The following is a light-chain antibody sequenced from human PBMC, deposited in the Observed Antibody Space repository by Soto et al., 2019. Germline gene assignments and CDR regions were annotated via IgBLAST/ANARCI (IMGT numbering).Light chain of an antibody. CDR1: QSLLYSSNNKNY. CDR2: WAS. J-gene: IGKJ1*01. V-gene: IGKV4-1*01. CDR3: QQYYITPWT. Sequence: DIVMTQSPDSLPVSLGERATINCKSSQSLLYSSNNKNYLAWYQQKPGQPPKLLIFWASTRESGVPDRFSGSGSGTDFTLTISSLQAEDVAVYYCQQYYITPWTFGQGTKVELK.